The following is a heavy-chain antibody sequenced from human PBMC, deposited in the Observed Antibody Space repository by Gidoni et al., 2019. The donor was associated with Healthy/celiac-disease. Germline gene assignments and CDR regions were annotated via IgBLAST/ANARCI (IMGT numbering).Heavy chain of an antibody. D-gene: IGHD2-2*01. J-gene: IGHJ5*02. CDR1: GGSISSSRYY. CDR2: IYYSGST. CDR3: ARRGVYCSSTSCDAPGWFDR. Sequence: QLQVPESGPGLVKPSETLSLTCPVSGGSISSSRYYWGWIRQPPGKGLEWIGSIYYSGSTYYNPSLKRRVTISVDTSKNQFSLKLSSVTAADTAVYYCARRGVYCSSTSCDAPGWFDRWGQGTLVTVSS. V-gene: IGHV4-39*01.